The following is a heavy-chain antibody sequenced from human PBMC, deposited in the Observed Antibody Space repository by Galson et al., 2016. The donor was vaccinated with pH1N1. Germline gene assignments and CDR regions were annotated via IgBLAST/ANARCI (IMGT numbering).Heavy chain of an antibody. D-gene: IGHD1-26*01. Sequence: SVKVSCKASGYIFTSYYFHWVRQAPGLGLQWMGVINPIGGMATYTQNFQDRLTMTVDASTSTVYMELTSLRSEDTAVYYCVRDLGRLRDFWGQGTLVTVSS. J-gene: IGHJ4*02. CDR2: INPIGGMA. V-gene: IGHV1-46*01. CDR1: GYIFTSYY. CDR3: VRDLGRLRDF.